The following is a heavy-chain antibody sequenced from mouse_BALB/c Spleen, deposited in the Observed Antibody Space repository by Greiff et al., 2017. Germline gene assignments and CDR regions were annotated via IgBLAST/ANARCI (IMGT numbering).Heavy chain of an antibody. D-gene: IGHD1-1*01. CDR3: ARDYYGSGGAY. V-gene: IGHV1-77*01. Sequence: QVQLQQSGPELVKPGASVKMSCKASGYTFTDYVISWVKQRTGQGLEWIGEIYPGSGSTYYNEKFKGKATLTADKSSNTAYMQLSSLTSEDSAVYFCARDYYGSGGAYWGQGTLVTVSA. J-gene: IGHJ3*01. CDR2: IYPGSGST. CDR1: GYTFTDYV.